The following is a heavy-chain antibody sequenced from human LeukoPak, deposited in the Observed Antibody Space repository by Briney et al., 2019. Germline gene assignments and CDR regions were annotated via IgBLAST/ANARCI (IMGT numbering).Heavy chain of an antibody. J-gene: IGHJ4*02. Sequence: SETLSLTCTVSGGSISSYYWSWIRQPPGKGLEWIGYIYYSGSTNYNPSLKSRVTISVDTSKNQFSLKLSSATAADTAVYYCAREGDHGDYFDYWGQGTLVTVSS. CDR1: GGSISSYY. V-gene: IGHV4-59*01. D-gene: IGHD4-17*01. CDR3: AREGDHGDYFDY. CDR2: IYYSGST.